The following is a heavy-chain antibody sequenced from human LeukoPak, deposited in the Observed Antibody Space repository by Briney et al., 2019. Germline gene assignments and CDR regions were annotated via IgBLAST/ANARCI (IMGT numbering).Heavy chain of an antibody. CDR2: ISSSGSTI. Sequence: PGGSLRLSCAASGFTFSSYEMNWARQAPGKGLEWVSYISSSGSTIYYADSVKGRFTISRDNAKNSLYLQMNSLRAEDTAVYYCARDRGVHYFDYWGQGTLVTVSS. J-gene: IGHJ4*02. D-gene: IGHD3-10*01. CDR1: GFTFSSYE. CDR3: ARDRGVHYFDY. V-gene: IGHV3-48*03.